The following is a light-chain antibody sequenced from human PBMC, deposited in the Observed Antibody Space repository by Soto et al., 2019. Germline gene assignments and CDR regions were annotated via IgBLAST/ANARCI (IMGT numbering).Light chain of an antibody. J-gene: IGLJ2*01. CDR1: SSDVGDYDY. V-gene: IGLV2-14*01. Sequence: QSALTQPASVSGSPGQSITISCTGTSSDVGDYDYVSWYQQYAGKAPKMMIYEVSNRPSGVSNRFSGSKSGNTASLTISGLPAEDEADYYCSSYRSSNTLLFGGGTKVTVL. CDR3: SSYRSSNTLL. CDR2: EVS.